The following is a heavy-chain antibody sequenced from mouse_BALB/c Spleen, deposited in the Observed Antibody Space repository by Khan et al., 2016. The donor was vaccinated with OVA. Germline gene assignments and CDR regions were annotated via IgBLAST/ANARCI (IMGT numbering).Heavy chain of an antibody. CDR1: GFTFSTYG. V-gene: IGHV5-6*01. J-gene: IGHJ3*01. Sequence: EVELVESGGDLVKPGGSLKLSCAASGFTFSTYGMSWVRQTPDKRLEWVATVSTGGGYTYYPDSVKGRFTISRANAKNPLYLQMSRLKSEATAMFYCARLAYYYDSEGFAYWGQGTLVTVSA. CDR2: VSTGGGYT. D-gene: IGHD1-1*01. CDR3: ARLAYYYDSEGFAY.